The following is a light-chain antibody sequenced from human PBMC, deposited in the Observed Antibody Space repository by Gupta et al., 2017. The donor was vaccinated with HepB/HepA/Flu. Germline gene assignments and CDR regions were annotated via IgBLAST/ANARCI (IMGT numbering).Light chain of an antibody. Sequence: EIVLTQSPGTLSLSPGETATLSCRASQSVSSSYLAWYQQKPGQAPRLLIYGASSRATGIPDRFSGSGSGTDFTLTISRLEPEDFAVYYCQHYGNSPITFGQGTRLENK. CDR3: QHYGNSPIT. J-gene: IGKJ5*01. V-gene: IGKV3-20*01. CDR1: QSVSSSY. CDR2: GAS.